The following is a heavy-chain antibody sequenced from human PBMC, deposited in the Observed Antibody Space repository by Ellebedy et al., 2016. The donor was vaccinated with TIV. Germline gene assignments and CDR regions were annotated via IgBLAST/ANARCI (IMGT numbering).Heavy chain of an antibody. CDR2: ISYDGSNK. D-gene: IGHD3-22*01. Sequence: GESLKISXAASGFTFSSYAMHWVRQAPGKGLEWVAVISYDGSNKYYADSVKGRFTISRDNSKNTLYLQMNSLRAEDTAVYYCAREQSYYDSFDIWGQGTMVTVSS. J-gene: IGHJ3*02. CDR3: AREQSYYDSFDI. V-gene: IGHV3-30-3*01. CDR1: GFTFSSYA.